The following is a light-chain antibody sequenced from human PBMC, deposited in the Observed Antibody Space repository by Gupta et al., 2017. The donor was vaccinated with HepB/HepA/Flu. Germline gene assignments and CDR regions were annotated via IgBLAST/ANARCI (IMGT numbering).Light chain of an antibody. J-gene: IGLJ1*01. Sequence: VLPQSPSASASLGTSVKLTCTLSSGHSTYAIAWHQQQPEKGPRYLMRVSSDGSHTKGDGIPDRFSGSSSGAERYLTISRLQPGDEADYYGQTRGTAFGYAFGAGTKVTVL. CDR1: SGHSTYA. CDR3: QTRGTAFGYA. V-gene: IGLV4-69*01. CDR2: VSSDGSH.